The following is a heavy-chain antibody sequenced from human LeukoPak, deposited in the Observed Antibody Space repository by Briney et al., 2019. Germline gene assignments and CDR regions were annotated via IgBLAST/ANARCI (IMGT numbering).Heavy chain of an antibody. CDR2: IYFSGST. V-gene: IGHV4-39*07. CDR1: GGAISSSHYY. J-gene: IGHJ4*02. D-gene: IGHD3-22*01. Sequence: SETLSLTCTVSGGAISSSHYYWGWIRQPPGRGLEWIGSIYFSGSTSYTSSLKSRVTISVDTSKNQFSLKLSSVTAADTAVYYCAILPARDTYYYDSSGYYRPGVHWGQETLVTVSS. CDR3: AILPARDTYYYDSSGYYRPGVH.